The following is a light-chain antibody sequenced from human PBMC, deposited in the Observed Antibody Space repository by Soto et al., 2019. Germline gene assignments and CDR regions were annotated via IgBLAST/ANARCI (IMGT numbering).Light chain of an antibody. Sequence: QSVLTQPPSVSGAPGQRVTISCTGSSSNIGAGYDVQWYQQLPGTAPKLLIYGDSNRPSGVPDRFSGSKSGTSASLAITGLQAEDEADYYCQSYDSSLSGLLFGGGTKLTVL. V-gene: IGLV1-40*01. CDR2: GDS. CDR1: SSNIGAGYD. J-gene: IGLJ2*01. CDR3: QSYDSSLSGLL.